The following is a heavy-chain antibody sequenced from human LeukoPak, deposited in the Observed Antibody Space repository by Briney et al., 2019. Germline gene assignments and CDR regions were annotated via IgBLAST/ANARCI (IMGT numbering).Heavy chain of an antibody. V-gene: IGHV4-59*01. CDR2: IYYSGST. D-gene: IGHD6-13*01. CDR1: GGSISSYY. J-gene: IGHJ3*02. CDR3: ATSAAGTVADAFDI. Sequence: SETLSLTCTVSGGSISSYYWSWIRQPPGKGLEWIGYIYYSGSTNYNPSLKSRVTILVDTSKNQFSLKLSSVTAADTAVYYCATSAAGTVADAFDIWGQGTMVTVSS.